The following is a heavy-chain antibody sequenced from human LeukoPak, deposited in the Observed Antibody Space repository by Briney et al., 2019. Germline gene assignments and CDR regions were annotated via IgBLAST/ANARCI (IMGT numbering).Heavy chain of an antibody. V-gene: IGHV3-30*18. Sequence: GRSLRLSCAASGFTFSSYGMHWVRQAPDKGLEWVAVISYDGSTKYYADSVKGRFTISRDNSKNTLYLQMNSLRAEDTAVYYCAKGITMYFSGWYFDYWGQGTLVTVSS. CDR3: AKGITMYFSGWYFDY. J-gene: IGHJ4*02. D-gene: IGHD6-19*01. CDR1: GFTFSSYG. CDR2: ISYDGSTK.